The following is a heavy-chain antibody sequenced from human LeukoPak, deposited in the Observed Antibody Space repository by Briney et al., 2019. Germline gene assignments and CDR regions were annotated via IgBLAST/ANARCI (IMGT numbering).Heavy chain of an antibody. V-gene: IGHV3-20*04. CDR1: GFTFSSYG. Sequence: PGGSLRLSCAASGFTFSSYGMSWVRQAPGKGLEWVSGINWNGGSTGYADSVKGRFTISRDNAKNSLYLQMNSLRAEDTALYYCAGVRYGSGSYYFDYWGQGTLVTVSS. D-gene: IGHD3-10*01. CDR3: AGVRYGSGSYYFDY. CDR2: INWNGGST. J-gene: IGHJ4*02.